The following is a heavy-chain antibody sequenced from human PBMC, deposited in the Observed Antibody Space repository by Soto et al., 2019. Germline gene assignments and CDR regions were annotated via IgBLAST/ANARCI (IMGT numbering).Heavy chain of an antibody. V-gene: IGHV3-30*18. CDR1: GFTFSSYG. CDR3: AKDRVDIVAQPASSGLDA. J-gene: IGHJ6*02. Sequence: GGSLRLSCAASGFTFSSYGMHWVRQAPGKGLEWVAVISYDGSNKYYADSVKGRFTISRDNSKNTLYLQMNSLRAEDTAVYFCAKDRVDIVAQPASSGLDAWGPGTPFTFTS. CDR2: ISYDGSNK. D-gene: IGHD5-12*01.